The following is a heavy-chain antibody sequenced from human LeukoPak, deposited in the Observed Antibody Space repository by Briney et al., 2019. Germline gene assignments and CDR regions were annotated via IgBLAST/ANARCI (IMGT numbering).Heavy chain of an antibody. V-gene: IGHV3-23*01. CDR3: AKGLILAAAGHASDY. CDR2: ISGSGGST. Sequence: GGSLRFSCAASGFTFSSYAMSWVRQAPGKGLEWVSAISGSGGSTYYADSVKGRFTISRDNSKNTLYLQMNSLRAEDTAVYYCAKGLILAAAGHASDYWGQGTLVTVSS. D-gene: IGHD6-13*01. J-gene: IGHJ4*02. CDR1: GFTFSSYA.